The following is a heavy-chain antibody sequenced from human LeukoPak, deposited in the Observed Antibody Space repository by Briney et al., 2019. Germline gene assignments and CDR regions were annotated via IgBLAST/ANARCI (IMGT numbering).Heavy chain of an antibody. CDR2: ISASGGTT. J-gene: IGHJ4*02. CDR3: AKSGRYCSGSSCYQEASLDY. CDR1: GFTFSNYG. V-gene: IGHV3-23*01. Sequence: GGSLRLSCAASGFTFSNYGISWVRQAPGKGLEWVSAISASGGTTYYADSVKGRFTISRDNSKNMLYMKMNSLRVEDTAVYYCAKSGRYCSGSSCYQEASLDYWGQGTLVTVSS. D-gene: IGHD2-15*01.